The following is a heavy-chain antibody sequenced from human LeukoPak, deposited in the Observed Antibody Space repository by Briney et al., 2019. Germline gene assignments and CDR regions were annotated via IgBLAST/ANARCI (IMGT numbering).Heavy chain of an antibody. CDR2: IRYDGSNK. D-gene: IGHD6-6*01. CDR1: GFIFSTNG. V-gene: IGHV3-30*02. Sequence: GGSLRLSCAASGFIFSTNGMHWVRQAPGKGLEWVAFIRYDGSNKYYADSVKGRFTISRDNSKNTLYLQMNSLRAEDTAVYYCAKEAGWYSSSSPLDFFDYWGQGTLVTVSS. CDR3: AKEAGWYSSSSPLDFFDY. J-gene: IGHJ4*02.